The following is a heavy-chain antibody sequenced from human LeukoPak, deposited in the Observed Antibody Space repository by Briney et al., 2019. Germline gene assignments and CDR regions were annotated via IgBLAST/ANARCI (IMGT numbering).Heavy chain of an antibody. CDR2: IYYSGTT. CDR3: ARGSNWLDP. D-gene: IGHD6-6*01. V-gene: IGHV4-59*01. Sequence: SETLSLTCSVPGDSINNYYWSWIRQPPGKGLEWTGYIYYSGTTNYNPTLKSRVTISKDTSKKQMSLKLNSVTAADTAVYYCARGSNWLDPWGQGTLVTVSS. CDR1: GDSINNYY. J-gene: IGHJ5*02.